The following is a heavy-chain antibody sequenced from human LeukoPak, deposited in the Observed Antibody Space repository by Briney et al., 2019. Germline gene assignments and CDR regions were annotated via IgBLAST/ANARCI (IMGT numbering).Heavy chain of an antibody. CDR3: ARGPTRYYFDY. CDR1: GGSITNYY. Sequence: SETLSLTCTGSGGSITNYYWSWVRQPPGQGLELIAYIYHTGSTNYNPSLKSRVTISIYTSKNQVSLNLSSVTAADTAIYYCARGPTRYYFDYWGQGTLVTVSS. CDR2: IYHTGST. J-gene: IGHJ4*02. V-gene: IGHV4-59*01.